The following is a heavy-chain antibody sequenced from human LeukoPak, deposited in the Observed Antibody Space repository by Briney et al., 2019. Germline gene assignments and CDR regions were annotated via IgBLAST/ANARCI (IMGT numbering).Heavy chain of an antibody. CDR3: AKDRLPVRYYYDSSGYHY. CDR2: ISGSGGST. V-gene: IGHV3-23*01. CDR1: GFTFSSYS. J-gene: IGHJ4*02. Sequence: GGSLRLSCAASGFTFSSYSMNWVRQAPGKGLEWVSAISGSGGSTYYADSVKGRFTISRDNSKNTLYLQMNSLRAEDTAVYYCAKDRLPVRYYYDSSGYHYWGQGTLVTVSS. D-gene: IGHD3-22*01.